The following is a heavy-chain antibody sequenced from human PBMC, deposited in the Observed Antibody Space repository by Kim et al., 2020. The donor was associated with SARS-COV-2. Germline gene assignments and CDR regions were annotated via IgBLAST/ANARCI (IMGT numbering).Heavy chain of an antibody. J-gene: IGHJ6*02. CDR2: MSGGGVNK. V-gene: IGHV3-23*01. D-gene: IGHD2-21*01. Sequence: GGSLRLSCVASGFTFDIYAMSWVRQAPGKGLEWVSVMSGGGVNKFYADSVRGRFTISRDNSKNTLYLQMNSLRDEDTALYYCAKMVIMDNYTYFYYYGMDVWGQGTTVTVSS. CDR3: AKMVIMDNYTYFYYYGMDV. CDR1: GFTFDIYA.